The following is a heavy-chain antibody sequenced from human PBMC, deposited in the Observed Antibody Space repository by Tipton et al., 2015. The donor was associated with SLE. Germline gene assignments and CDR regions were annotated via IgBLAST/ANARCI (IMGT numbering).Heavy chain of an antibody. CDR2: IYSSGGT. CDR1: GGSINNYY. V-gene: IGHV4-4*08. Sequence: TLSLTCSVSGGSINNYYWNWIRQTQGKGLEWIGYIYSSGGTDYNPSLKSRLTISVETSKNQFSLKLTSVTAADTAVYYCARDAHGYYSGWMDYWGQGTLVTVSS. D-gene: IGHD2-15*01. J-gene: IGHJ4*02. CDR3: ARDAHGYYSGWMDY.